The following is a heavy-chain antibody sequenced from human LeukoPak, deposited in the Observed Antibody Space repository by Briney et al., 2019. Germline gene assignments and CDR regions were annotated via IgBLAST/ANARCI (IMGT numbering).Heavy chain of an antibody. CDR2: IIPIFGTA. J-gene: IGHJ5*02. Sequence: SVKGSCKASGGTFSSYAISWVRQAPGQGLEWMGGIIPIFGTANYAQKFQGRVTITADKSTSTAYMELSSLRSEDTAVYYCASMGSKYCSGGSCMGGWFDPWGQGTLVTVSS. D-gene: IGHD2-15*01. CDR3: ASMGSKYCSGGSCMGGWFDP. V-gene: IGHV1-69*06. CDR1: GGTFSSYA.